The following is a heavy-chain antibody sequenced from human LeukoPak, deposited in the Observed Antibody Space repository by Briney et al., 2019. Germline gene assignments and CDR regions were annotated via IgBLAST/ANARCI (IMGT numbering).Heavy chain of an antibody. D-gene: IGHD3-22*01. Sequence: VASVKVSCKASGYTFTGYYMHWVRQAPGQGLEWMGIINPSGGSTSYAQKFQGRVTMTRDTSTSTVYMELSSLRSEDTAVYYCARDHSDYYDSSGYSPDYWGQGTLVTVSS. V-gene: IGHV1-46*01. J-gene: IGHJ4*02. CDR1: GYTFTGYY. CDR3: ARDHSDYYDSSGYSPDY. CDR2: INPSGGST.